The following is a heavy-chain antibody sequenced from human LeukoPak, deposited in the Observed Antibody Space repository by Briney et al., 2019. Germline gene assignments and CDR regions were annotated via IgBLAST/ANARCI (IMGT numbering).Heavy chain of an antibody. CDR3: ARDGSGAFFYYDSSGYYYY. D-gene: IGHD3-22*01. CDR2: IIPILGIA. V-gene: IGHV1-69*04. CDR1: GGTFSSYA. J-gene: IGHJ4*02. Sequence: SVKVSCKASGGTFSSYAISWVRQAPGQGLEWMGRIIPILGIANYAQKFQGRVTMTTDTSTSTAYMELRSLRSDDTAVYYCARDGSGAFFYYDSSGYYYYWGQGTLVTVSS.